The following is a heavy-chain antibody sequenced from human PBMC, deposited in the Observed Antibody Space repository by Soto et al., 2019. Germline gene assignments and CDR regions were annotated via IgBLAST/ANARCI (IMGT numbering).Heavy chain of an antibody. CDR3: ARDHADYGDSHFDY. D-gene: IGHD4-17*01. CDR1: GFTFTNAW. Sequence: GGSLRLSCAASGFTFTNAWMSWVRQAPGKGLEWVAVISYDGSNKYYADSVKGRFTISRDNSKNTLYLQMNSLRAEDTAVYYCARDHADYGDSHFDYWGQGTLVTVSS. J-gene: IGHJ4*02. V-gene: IGHV3-30-3*01. CDR2: ISYDGSNK.